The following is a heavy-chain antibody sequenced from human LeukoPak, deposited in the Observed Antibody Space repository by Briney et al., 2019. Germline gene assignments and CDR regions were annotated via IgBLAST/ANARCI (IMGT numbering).Heavy chain of an antibody. CDR2: ISSSGSTI. CDR3: AKDSRSSYGAFDI. D-gene: IGHD5-18*01. Sequence: GGSLRLSCAASGFTFSDYYMSWIRQAPGKGLEWVSYISSSGSTIYYADSVKGRFTISRDNAKNSLYLQMNSLRAEDMALYYCAKDSRSSYGAFDIWGQGTMVTVSS. V-gene: IGHV3-11*01. CDR1: GFTFSDYY. J-gene: IGHJ3*02.